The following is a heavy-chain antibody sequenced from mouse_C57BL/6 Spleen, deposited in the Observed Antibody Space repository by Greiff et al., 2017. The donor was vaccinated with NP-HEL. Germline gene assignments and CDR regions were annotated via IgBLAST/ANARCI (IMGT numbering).Heavy chain of an antibody. D-gene: IGHD2-5*01. CDR3: TRDYSNYGYAFDY. Sequence: VQLQQSGAELVRPGASVTLSCKASGYTFTDYEMHWVKQTPVHGLEWIGAIDPETGGTAYNQKFKGKAILTADKSSSTAYMELRSLTSEDSAVYYCTRDYSNYGYAFDYWGQGTSVTVSS. V-gene: IGHV1-15*01. CDR1: GYTFTDYE. CDR2: IDPETGGT. J-gene: IGHJ4*01.